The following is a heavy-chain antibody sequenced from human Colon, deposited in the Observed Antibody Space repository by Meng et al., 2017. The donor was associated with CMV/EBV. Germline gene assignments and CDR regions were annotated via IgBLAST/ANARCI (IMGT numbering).Heavy chain of an antibody. V-gene: IGHV4-30-4*01. J-gene: IGHJ5*02. CDR1: GGSISGGNYY. Sequence: SETLSLTCSVSGGSISGGNYYWSWIRQTPKKGLEWIGYIYNSVATYYNPSLESRVSISADTSKNQFSLKLNSVTASDTAVYYCARETMAAFGLTVDPWGQGTQVTVSS. D-gene: IGHD4/OR15-4a*01. CDR2: IYNSVAT. CDR3: ARETMAAFGLTVDP.